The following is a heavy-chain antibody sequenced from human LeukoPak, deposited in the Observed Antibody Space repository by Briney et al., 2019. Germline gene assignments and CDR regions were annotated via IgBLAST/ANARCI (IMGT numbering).Heavy chain of an antibody. V-gene: IGHV4-59*01. J-gene: IGHJ4*02. CDR3: ARDKSAFGGYLH. CDR1: GGSISGYY. CDR2: IYYNGIS. Sequence: SETLSLTCTVSGGSISGYYWSWIRQPPGKGLEWIAYIYYNGISNYNPSLKSRVIISVDSSKNQFSLKLTSVTAADTAVYYCARDKSAFGGYLHWGQGTLVTVSS. D-gene: IGHD3-22*01.